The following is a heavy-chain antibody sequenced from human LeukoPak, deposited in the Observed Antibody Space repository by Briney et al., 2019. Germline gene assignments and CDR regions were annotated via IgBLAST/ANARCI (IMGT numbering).Heavy chain of an antibody. D-gene: IGHD3-10*01. CDR3: ARGGSGYGSGSYYNSPFDP. V-gene: IGHV1-46*01. CDR1: GYTFTSYY. Sequence: GASVKVSCKASGYTFTSYYMHWVRQAPGQGLEWMGIINPSGGSTSYAQKFQGRVTMTRDTSTSTVYMELSSLRSEDTAVYYCARGGSGYGSGSYYNSPFDPWGQGTLVTVSS. J-gene: IGHJ5*02. CDR2: INPSGGST.